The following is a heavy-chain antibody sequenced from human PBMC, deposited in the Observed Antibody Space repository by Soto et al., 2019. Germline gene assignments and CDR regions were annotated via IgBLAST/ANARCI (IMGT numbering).Heavy chain of an antibody. D-gene: IGHD3-22*01. CDR2: IYYSGST. CDR3: ARGSYDYDSSGYYHY. CDR1: TGSIGTIGSC. J-gene: IGHJ4*02. Sequence: SLSLTRAVDTGSIGTIGSCWSWPRDKPGKGLEGIGYIYYSGSTYYNHYLKSRVTISVDTSKTQYSLKLSYVTAADTAVYYCARGSYDYDSSGYYHYWGEGILVTVSS. V-gene: IGHV4-30-2*05.